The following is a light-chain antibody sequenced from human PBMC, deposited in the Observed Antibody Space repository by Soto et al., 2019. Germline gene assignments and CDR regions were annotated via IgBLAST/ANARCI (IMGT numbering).Light chain of an antibody. CDR1: QSISDY. Sequence: DIQMTQSPSSLSASVGDRVTITCRASQSISDYLNWCQQKPGKAPKVLIYAASSLRSGVPSRFSGSGSGTDFTLTISSLQPEDFATYYCQQSFSTPLTFGGGTKVEIK. CDR3: QQSFSTPLT. V-gene: IGKV1-39*01. J-gene: IGKJ4*01. CDR2: AAS.